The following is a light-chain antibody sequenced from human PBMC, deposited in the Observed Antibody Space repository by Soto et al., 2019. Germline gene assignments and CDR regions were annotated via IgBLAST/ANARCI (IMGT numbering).Light chain of an antibody. J-gene: IGKJ1*01. V-gene: IGKV1-5*01. Sequence: DIQMPQSPSTLSAAVGGRVTITCRASQSISSWLAWYQQKPGKAPKLLIYDASSLESGVPSRFSGSGSGTEFTLAITSLQPDDFATYYCQQYNSYPWTFGQGTKV. CDR3: QQYNSYPWT. CDR2: DAS. CDR1: QSISSW.